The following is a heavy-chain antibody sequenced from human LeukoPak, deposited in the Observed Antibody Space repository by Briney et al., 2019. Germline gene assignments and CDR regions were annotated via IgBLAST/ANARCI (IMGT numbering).Heavy chain of an antibody. CDR2: IKNKVDGGTT. D-gene: IGHD4-23*01. Sequence: GGSLRLSCAASGFTFNIAWMNWVRQAPGKGLEWVGRIKNKVDGGTTDYAAPVKGRFAVSRDDSKNTLYLQMDSLKIEDTAVYYCTTRDYAGNFEGYWGQGTLVTVSS. J-gene: IGHJ4*02. CDR1: GFTFNIAW. CDR3: TTRDYAGNFEGY. V-gene: IGHV3-15*07.